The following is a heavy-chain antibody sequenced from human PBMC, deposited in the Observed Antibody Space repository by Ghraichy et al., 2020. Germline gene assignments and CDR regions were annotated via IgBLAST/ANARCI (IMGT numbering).Heavy chain of an antibody. J-gene: IGHJ3*02. D-gene: IGHD2-15*01. CDR2: IDSSSSYI. Sequence: GALNISCAASGFTFSSYRMNWVRQAPGKGLEWVSFIDSSSSYIYYADSVKGRFTISRDNAKNSLYLQMNSLRGEDTAVYYCARDPGYCSGGRCFPDAFDIWGQGTVVTVSS. CDR3: ARDPGYCSGGRCFPDAFDI. V-gene: IGHV3-21*01. CDR1: GFTFSSYR.